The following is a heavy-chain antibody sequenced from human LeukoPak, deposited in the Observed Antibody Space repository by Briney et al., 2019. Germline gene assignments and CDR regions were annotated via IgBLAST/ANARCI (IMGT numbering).Heavy chain of an antibody. Sequence: PSETLSLTCAVYGGSFSGYYWSWIRQPPGKGLEWIGEINHSGSTNYNPSLKSRVTISVDTSKNQFSLKLSSVTAADTAVYYYARGGPSSPNWFDPWGQGTLVTVSS. V-gene: IGHV4-34*01. CDR3: ARGGPSSPNWFDP. CDR2: INHSGST. CDR1: GGSFSGYY. D-gene: IGHD6-13*01. J-gene: IGHJ5*02.